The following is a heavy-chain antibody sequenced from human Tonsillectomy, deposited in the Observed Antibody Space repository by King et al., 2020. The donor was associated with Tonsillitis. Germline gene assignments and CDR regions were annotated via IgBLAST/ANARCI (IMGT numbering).Heavy chain of an antibody. D-gene: IGHD3-10*01. CDR1: GGSISSGSYY. Sequence: QLQESGPGLVKPSQTLSLTCTVSGGSISSGSYYWSWIRQSAGKGLEWIGRIYTSGTTNYNPSLSSRVTMSVNTSKNQFSLQLNSVTAADTAVYYCARNRCYVEVIYDSFDLWGQGRMVSVSS. CDR3: ARNRCYVEVIYDSFDL. V-gene: IGHV4-61*02. CDR2: IYTSGTT. J-gene: IGHJ3*01.